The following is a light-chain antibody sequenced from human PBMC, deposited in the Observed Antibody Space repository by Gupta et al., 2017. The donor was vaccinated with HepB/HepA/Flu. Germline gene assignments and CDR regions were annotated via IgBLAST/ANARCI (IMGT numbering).Light chain of an antibody. CDR1: SLRSYY. V-gene: IGLV3-19*01. Sequence: SSELTQDPAVSVALGQTVRITCQGDSLRSYYASWYQQKPGQAPVLVIYGKNNRPSGIPDRFSGASSGNTASLTITGAQAEDEADYDCNSRDSSGNHPGVFGGGTKLTGL. CDR3: NSRDSSGNHPGV. CDR2: GKN. J-gene: IGLJ2*01.